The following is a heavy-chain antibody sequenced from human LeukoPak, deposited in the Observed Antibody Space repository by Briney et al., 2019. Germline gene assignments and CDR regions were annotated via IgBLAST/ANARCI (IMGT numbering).Heavy chain of an antibody. Sequence: GASVKVSCQASGYTFTSYGISWVRQAPGQGLEWMGWISAYNGNTNYAQKLQGRVTMTTDTSTSTAYMELRSLRSDDTAVYYCARGKMKYYYDSSGYSDAFDIWGQGTMVTVSS. CDR2: ISAYNGNT. CDR3: ARGKMKYYYDSSGYSDAFDI. V-gene: IGHV1-18*01. CDR1: GYTFTSYG. J-gene: IGHJ3*02. D-gene: IGHD3-22*01.